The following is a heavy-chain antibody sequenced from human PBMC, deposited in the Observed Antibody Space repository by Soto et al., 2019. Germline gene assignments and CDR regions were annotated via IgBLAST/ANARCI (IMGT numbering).Heavy chain of an antibody. CDR2: IEPSDSYT. V-gene: IGHV5-10-1*01. J-gene: IGHJ6*02. D-gene: IGHD5-12*01. CDR1: GYSFTSYW. Sequence: RGESLKISCKGSGYSFTSYWISWVRQMPGKGLEWMGRIEPSDSYTNYSPSFQGHVTISADKSISTAYLQRSSLKASDTAMDYGARRGVYSGYEVSYVMDVWHQGKTVTVSS. CDR3: ARRGVYSGYEVSYVMDV.